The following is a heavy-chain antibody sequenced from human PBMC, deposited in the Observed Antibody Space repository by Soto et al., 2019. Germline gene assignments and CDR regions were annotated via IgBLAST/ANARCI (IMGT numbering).Heavy chain of an antibody. CDR2: INHSGST. V-gene: IGHV4-34*01. CDR1: GGSFSGYY. D-gene: IGHD3-22*01. Sequence: SETLSLTCAVYGGSFSGYYWSWIRQPPGKGLEWIGEINHSGSTNYNPSLKSRVTISVDTSKNQFSLKLSSVTAADTAVYYCARVIRDDSSGYYQAYYYYGMDVSGQGTTVTVSS. J-gene: IGHJ6*02. CDR3: ARVIRDDSSGYYQAYYYYGMDV.